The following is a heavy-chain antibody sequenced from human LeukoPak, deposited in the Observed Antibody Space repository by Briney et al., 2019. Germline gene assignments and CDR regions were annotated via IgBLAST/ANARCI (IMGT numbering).Heavy chain of an antibody. D-gene: IGHD3/OR15-3a*01. CDR3: TTRSGDFWTGFGN. V-gene: IGHV1-24*01. J-gene: IGHJ4*02. CDR2: FDPEEAKM. Sequence: ASVTVSYKVSGNSLSELSIQWVRQAPGKGLECMGGFDPEEAKMVYAQNFQGRVTMTEDTSTQTAYMELSGLTSDDTAVYYCTTRSGDFWTGFGNWGQVTLVTVSS. CDR1: GNSLSELS.